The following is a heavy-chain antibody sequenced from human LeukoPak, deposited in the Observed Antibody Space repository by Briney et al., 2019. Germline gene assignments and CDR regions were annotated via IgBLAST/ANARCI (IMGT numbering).Heavy chain of an antibody. Sequence: ASVKVSCKGSGYTFSSYGFSWVRQPPGQGLEWMEWINAYNGNTNYAQNLQGRVTMTTDTSTSTAYMELRSMRSDDTAVYYCARGGTNCSGGSCPLNWFDPWGQGTLVTVSS. CDR1: GYTFSSYG. CDR3: ARGGTNCSGGSCPLNWFDP. J-gene: IGHJ5*02. D-gene: IGHD2-15*01. CDR2: INAYNGNT. V-gene: IGHV1-18*01.